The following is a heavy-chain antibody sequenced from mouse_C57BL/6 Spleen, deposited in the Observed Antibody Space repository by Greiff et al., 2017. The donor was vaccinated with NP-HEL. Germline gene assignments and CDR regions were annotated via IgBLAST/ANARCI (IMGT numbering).Heavy chain of an antibody. D-gene: IGHD1-1*02. J-gene: IGHJ2*01. CDR3: ARAGGIIYFDY. V-gene: IGHV3-6*01. CDR1: GYSITSGYY. Sequence: EVKLMESGPGLVKPSQSLSLTCSVTGYSITSGYYWNWIRQFPGNKLEWMGYISYDGSNNYNPSLKNRISITRDTSKNQFFLKLNSVTTEDTATYYCARAGGIIYFDYWGQGTTLTVSS. CDR2: ISYDGSN.